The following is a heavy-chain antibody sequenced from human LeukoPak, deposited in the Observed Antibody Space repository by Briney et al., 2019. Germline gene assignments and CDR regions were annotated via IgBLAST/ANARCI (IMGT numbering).Heavy chain of an antibody. Sequence: GGSLRLSCAASGFNFNSYGMHRVRQAPGKGLEWVAFIRDDGSKKYYADSVKGRFTISRDNSKNTLSLQMNSLRVEDTAVYYCAKGGYEYDSSGHNYFDYWGQGTLVTVSS. CDR2: IRDDGSKK. D-gene: IGHD3-22*01. CDR3: AKGGYEYDSSGHNYFDY. CDR1: GFNFNSYG. J-gene: IGHJ4*02. V-gene: IGHV3-30*02.